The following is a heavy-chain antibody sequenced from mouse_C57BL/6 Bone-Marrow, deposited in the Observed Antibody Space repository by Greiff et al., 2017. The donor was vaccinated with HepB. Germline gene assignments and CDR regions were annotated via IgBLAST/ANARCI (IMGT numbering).Heavy chain of an antibody. CDR2: IDPSDSYT. V-gene: IGHV1-50*01. D-gene: IGHD2-3*01. Sequence: QVQLQQSGAELVKPGASVKLSCKASGYTFTSYWMQWVKQRPGQGLEWIGEIDPSDSYTNYNQKFKGKATLTVDTSSSTAYMQLSSLTSEDSAVYYGAREGWAYWYFDVWGTGTTVTVSS. CDR3: AREGWAYWYFDV. CDR1: GYTFTSYW. J-gene: IGHJ1*03.